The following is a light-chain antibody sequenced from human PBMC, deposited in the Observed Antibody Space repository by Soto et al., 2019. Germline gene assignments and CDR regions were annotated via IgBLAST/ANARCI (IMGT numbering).Light chain of an antibody. V-gene: IGKV3-15*01. CDR2: DTS. Sequence: EIVMTQSPATVSVSPGERVNLSCRASQSVSSNLAWYQHKPGQAPRLLIFDTSTRATGIPARFSGSGSGTEFTLTISSLQSEDFAVYYCQQYNNWPPYTFGRGTKLEIK. CDR1: QSVSSN. CDR3: QQYNNWPPYT. J-gene: IGKJ2*01.